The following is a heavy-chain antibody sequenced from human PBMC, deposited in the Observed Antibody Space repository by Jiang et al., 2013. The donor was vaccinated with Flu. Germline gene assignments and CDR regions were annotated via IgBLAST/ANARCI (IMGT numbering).Heavy chain of an antibody. D-gene: IGHD6-19*01. J-gene: IGHJ6*02. CDR2: YDGSNK. V-gene: IGHV3-30*18. Sequence: YDGSNKYYADSVKGRFTISRDNSKNTLYLQMNSLRAEDTAVYYCAKDDEAGIAVAGGRYYYGMDVWGQGTTVTVSS. CDR3: AKDDEAGIAVAGGRYYYGMDV.